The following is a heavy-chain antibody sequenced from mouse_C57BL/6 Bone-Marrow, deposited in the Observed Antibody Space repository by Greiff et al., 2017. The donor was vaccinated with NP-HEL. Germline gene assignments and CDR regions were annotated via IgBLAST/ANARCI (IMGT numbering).Heavy chain of an antibody. CDR3: ARHYYGSRYYFDD. V-gene: IGHV1-72*01. D-gene: IGHD1-1*01. J-gene: IGHJ2*01. CDR1: GYTFTSYW. Sequence: VQLQQPGAELVKPGASVKLSCKASGYTFTSYWMHWVKQRPGRGLEWIGRIDPNSGGTKYNEKFKSKATLTVDKPSSTAYMQLSSLTSEDSAVYYCARHYYGSRYYFDDWGQGTTLTVSS. CDR2: IDPNSGGT.